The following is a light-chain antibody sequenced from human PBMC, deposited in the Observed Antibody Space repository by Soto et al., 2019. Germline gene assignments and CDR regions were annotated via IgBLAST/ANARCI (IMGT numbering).Light chain of an antibody. CDR1: EDISNY. CDR2: SAS. V-gene: IGKV1-39*01. Sequence: DIQMTQSPSSLSASVGERVTITCRANEDISNYLNWYQQKPGRAPKLLIRSASTLQRGVPSRFSGSGSRTEFTLTIADLQPDDFGTYYCQQSLTMPITFGHGTRLDIK. CDR3: QQSLTMPIT. J-gene: IGKJ5*01.